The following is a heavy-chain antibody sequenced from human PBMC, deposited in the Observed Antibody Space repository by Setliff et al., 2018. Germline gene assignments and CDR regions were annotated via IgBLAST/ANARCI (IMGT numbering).Heavy chain of an antibody. V-gene: IGHV4-34*01. J-gene: IGHJ4*02. CDR1: GGSISRHY. D-gene: IGHD3-10*01. CDR3: ARGRRGVRGVIVTFDY. Sequence: KPSETLSLTCTVSGGSISRHYWSWIRQPPGKGLEWIGEINHSGSTNYNPSLKSRVTISVDTSKHQFSLKLVSVTAADTAVYYCARGRRGVRGVIVTFDYWGQGTLVTVSS. CDR2: INHSGST.